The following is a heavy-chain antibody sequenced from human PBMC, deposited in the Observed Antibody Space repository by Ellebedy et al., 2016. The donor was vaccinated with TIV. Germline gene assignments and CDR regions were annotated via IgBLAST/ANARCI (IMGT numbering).Heavy chain of an antibody. V-gene: IGHV3-30-3*01. D-gene: IGHD3-10*01. CDR2: ISRDGTNK. J-gene: IGHJ4*02. Sequence: GESLKISCAASGFTFSNYVFHWVRQAPGKGLEWVAIISRDGTNKYFADSVKGRFTISRDNSKNTLYLQMNSLRPEDTAVYYCAREKDFGFHYFDYWGQGTLATVSS. CDR1: GFTFSNYV. CDR3: AREKDFGFHYFDY.